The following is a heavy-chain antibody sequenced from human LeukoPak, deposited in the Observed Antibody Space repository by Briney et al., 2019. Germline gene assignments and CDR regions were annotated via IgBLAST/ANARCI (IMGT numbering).Heavy chain of an antibody. Sequence: PSETLSLTCAVYGGSFSGYYWSWIRQPPGKGLEWIGEIYHSGSTNYNPSLKSRVTISVDKSKNQFSLKLSSVTAADTAVYYCARRGSGTDAFDIWGQGTMVTVSS. CDR1: GGSFSGYY. D-gene: IGHD6-19*01. CDR2: IYHSGST. V-gene: IGHV4-34*01. CDR3: ARRGSGTDAFDI. J-gene: IGHJ3*02.